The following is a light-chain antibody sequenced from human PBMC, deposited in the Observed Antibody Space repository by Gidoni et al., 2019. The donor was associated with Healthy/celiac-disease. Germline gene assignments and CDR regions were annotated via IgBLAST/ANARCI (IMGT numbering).Light chain of an antibody. V-gene: IGLV2-14*01. CDR3: SSYTSSSTLGV. CDR1: SSDVGGYNY. CDR2: DVS. Sequence: QSALTQTASVSASPGQSITISCTGTSSDVGGYNYVSWYQQHPGKAPKLMIYDVSNRPSGVSNRFSGSKSGNTASLTISGLQAEDEADYYCSSYTSSSTLGVFGGGTKLTVL. J-gene: IGLJ2*01.